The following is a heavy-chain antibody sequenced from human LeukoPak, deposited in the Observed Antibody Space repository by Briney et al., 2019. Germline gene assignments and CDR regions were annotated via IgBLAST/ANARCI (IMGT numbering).Heavy chain of an antibody. D-gene: IGHD6-13*01. Sequence: KAGGSLRLSCAASGFTFSSYSMNWVRQAPGKGLEWVSSISGSGSYRYFADSVKGRFSVSRDNAKNSVYLQMNSLRVEDTALYYCAKDGPFIAAAGSFDCWGQGALVTVSS. CDR2: ISGSGSYR. J-gene: IGHJ4*02. CDR1: GFTFSSYS. V-gene: IGHV3-21*01. CDR3: AKDGPFIAAAGSFDC.